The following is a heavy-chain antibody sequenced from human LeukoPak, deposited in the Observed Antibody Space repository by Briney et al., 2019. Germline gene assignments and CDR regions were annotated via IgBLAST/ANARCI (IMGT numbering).Heavy chain of an antibody. J-gene: IGHJ4*02. CDR1: GGSISSYY. Sequence: PSQTLSLTCTVSGGSISSYYWSWIRQPPGKGLKWIGYIYYSGSTNYNPSLKSRVTISVDTSKNQFSLKLSSVTAADTAVYYCARHEAEAYYDSSPLDYWGQGTLVTVSS. CDR2: IYYSGST. CDR3: ARHEAEAYYDSSPLDY. D-gene: IGHD3-22*01. V-gene: IGHV4-59*08.